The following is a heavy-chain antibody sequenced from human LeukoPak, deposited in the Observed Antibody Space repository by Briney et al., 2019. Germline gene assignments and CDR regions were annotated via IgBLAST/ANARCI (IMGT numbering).Heavy chain of an antibody. Sequence: SETLSLTCTVSGGSISSSSYYWGWIRQPPGKGLEWIGSIYYSGSTYYNPSLKSRVTISVDTSKNQFSLKLSSVTAADTAVYYCARDMVRGVMEYWGQGTLVTVSS. J-gene: IGHJ4*02. D-gene: IGHD3-10*01. CDR1: GGSISSSSYY. CDR3: ARDMVRGVMEY. CDR2: IYYSGST. V-gene: IGHV4-39*07.